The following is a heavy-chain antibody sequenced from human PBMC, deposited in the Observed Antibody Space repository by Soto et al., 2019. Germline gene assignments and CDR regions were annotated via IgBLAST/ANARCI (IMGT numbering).Heavy chain of an antibody. CDR1: GYSFTSLD. J-gene: IGHJ4*02. Sequence: QVPLVQSGAQVRDPGASVKVYCKASGYSFTSLDINRVRQSTGQGLEWMRWMQPSSGRTGYAQKFQGRVTMTRDTSINTAYMELSSLTSDDTAFYYCARGVTAGVDYWGQGTVFTVCS. D-gene: IGHD1-26*01. V-gene: IGHV1-8*01. CDR3: ARGVTAGVDY. CDR2: MQPSSGRT.